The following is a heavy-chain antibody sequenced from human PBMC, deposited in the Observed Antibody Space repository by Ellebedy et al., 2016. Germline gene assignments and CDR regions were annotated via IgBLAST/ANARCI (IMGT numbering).Heavy chain of an antibody. V-gene: IGHV1-69*10. D-gene: IGHD5-12*01. Sequence: ASVKVSCKASGGTFSSYAISWVRQAPGQGLEWMGGIIPILGIANYAQKFQGRVTITADKSTSTAYMELSSLRSEDTAVYYCATSSNTEWLRIQTRDNYYYYGMDVWGQGTTVTVSS. CDR2: IIPILGIA. CDR3: ATSSNTEWLRIQTRDNYYYYGMDV. CDR1: GGTFSSYA. J-gene: IGHJ6*02.